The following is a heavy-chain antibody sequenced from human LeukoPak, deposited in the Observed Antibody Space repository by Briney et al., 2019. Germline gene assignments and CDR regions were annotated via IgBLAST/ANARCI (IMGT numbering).Heavy chain of an antibody. V-gene: IGHV3-23*01. CDR1: GFNFSTYD. Sequence: GGSLRLSCVASGFNFSTYDMNWVRQAPGKGLEWVSAISPIGSRTYYADSVKGRFTISRDNSKNTLYLQMNSLRAGDTAIYYCAKASTVLKPIDSWGQGTLVTVSS. D-gene: IGHD1-14*01. CDR2: ISPIGSRT. J-gene: IGHJ4*02. CDR3: AKASTVLKPIDS.